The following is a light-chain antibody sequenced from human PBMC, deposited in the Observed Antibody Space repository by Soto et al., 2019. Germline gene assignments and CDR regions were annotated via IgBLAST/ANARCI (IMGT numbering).Light chain of an antibody. V-gene: IGKV1-39*01. CDR3: QQSYSTQFT. Sequence: DIQMTQSPSSLSASVGDRVTITCRASQSISSYLNWYQQKPGKAPKLLIYAASSLQSGVPSRFSGSGSGIDFTLTISSLQPEDFATYYCQQSYSTQFTFGPGTKVDIK. J-gene: IGKJ3*01. CDR2: AAS. CDR1: QSISSY.